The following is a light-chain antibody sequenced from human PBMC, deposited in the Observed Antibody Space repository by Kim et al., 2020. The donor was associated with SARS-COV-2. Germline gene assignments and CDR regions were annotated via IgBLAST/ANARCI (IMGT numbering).Light chain of an antibody. V-gene: IGLV3-9*01. Sequence: SYELTQPLSVSAALGQTARITCGGNNIGSKNVHWYQQKPGQAPVLVIYRDSNRPSGIPERFSGSNSGNTATLTISRAQAGDEADYYCQVWDSSTWVFGGGTQLTVL. J-gene: IGLJ3*02. CDR2: RDS. CDR3: QVWDSSTWV. CDR1: NIGSKN.